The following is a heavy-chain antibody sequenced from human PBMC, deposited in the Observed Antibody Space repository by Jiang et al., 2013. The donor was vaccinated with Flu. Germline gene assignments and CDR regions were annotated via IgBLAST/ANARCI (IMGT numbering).Heavy chain of an antibody. CDR2: IFYTGSS. D-gene: IGHD3-22*01. Sequence: GPGLVKPSETLSLTCAVSAGSVSSTSYYWGWIRQSPGKGLEWIGTIFYTGSSYYNPSLKSRVTVSMDTSKNQFSLKLTSVTAADTAVYYCVSLGLYYDSPLDPWGQGTLVTVSS. CDR1: AGSVSSTSYY. V-gene: IGHV4-39*01. J-gene: IGHJ5*02. CDR3: VSLGLYYDSPLDP.